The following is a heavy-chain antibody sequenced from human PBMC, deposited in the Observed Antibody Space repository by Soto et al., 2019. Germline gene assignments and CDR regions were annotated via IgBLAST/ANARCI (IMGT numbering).Heavy chain of an antibody. D-gene: IGHD6-19*01. V-gene: IGHV3-21*01. Sequence: VGSLRLSCAASGFTFSSYSMNWVRQARWKGLEWVSSSSRSSSYIYYADSVKGRFTISRDNAKNSLYLQMNSLRAGDTAVYYCAREKWLVRYYYYGMDVWGQGTTVTVSS. CDR1: GFTFSSYS. J-gene: IGHJ6*02. CDR3: AREKWLVRYYYYGMDV. CDR2: SSRSSSYI.